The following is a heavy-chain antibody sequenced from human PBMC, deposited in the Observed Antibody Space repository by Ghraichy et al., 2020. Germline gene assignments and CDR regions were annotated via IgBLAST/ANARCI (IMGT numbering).Heavy chain of an antibody. D-gene: IGHD3-9*01. V-gene: IGHV3-7*01. J-gene: IGHJ6*02. CDR1: GFNFDNYW. CDR2: IKKDGSEK. CDR3: ASLLHSSVWLRYGMDI. Sequence: GGSLRLSCAASGFNFDNYWMTWVRQAPGKGLEWVANIKKDGSEKFYVDSVKGRFTISRDNAKNSLYLQMNSLRAEDTAVYYCASLLHSSVWLRYGMDIWGQGTTVTVSS.